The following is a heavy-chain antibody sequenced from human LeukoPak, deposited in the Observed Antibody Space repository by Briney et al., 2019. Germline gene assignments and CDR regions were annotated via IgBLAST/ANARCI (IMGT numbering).Heavy chain of an antibody. Sequence: GGSLRLSCVASGFTFSNYAMSWVRQAPGKGLEWVSGIVNSGGSTYYADSVRGRLTISRDNSKKTVYLQMSSLRGDDTAIYYCAKDRAGYSYGMFDSWGQGTLVAVSS. CDR2: IVNSGGST. J-gene: IGHJ4*02. CDR3: AKDRAGYSYGMFDS. D-gene: IGHD5-18*01. V-gene: IGHV3-23*01. CDR1: GFTFSNYA.